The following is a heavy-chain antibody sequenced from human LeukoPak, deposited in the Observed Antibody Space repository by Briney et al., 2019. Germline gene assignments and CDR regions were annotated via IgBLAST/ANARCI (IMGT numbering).Heavy chain of an antibody. J-gene: IGHJ4*02. CDR1: GFTFSSYW. V-gene: IGHV3-7*01. CDR3: ARDLTGYSSGPTGY. CDR2: IKQDGSEK. D-gene: IGHD6-19*01. Sequence: GGPLRLSCAASGFTFSSYWMSWVRQAPGKGLEWVANIKQDGSEKYYLDSVKGRFTISRDNAKNSLYLQMNSLRAEDTAVYYCARDLTGYSSGPTGYWGQGTLVTVSS.